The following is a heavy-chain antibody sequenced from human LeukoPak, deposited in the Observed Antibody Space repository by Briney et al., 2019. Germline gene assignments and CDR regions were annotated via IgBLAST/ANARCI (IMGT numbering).Heavy chain of an antibody. J-gene: IGHJ4*02. D-gene: IGHD3-22*01. Sequence: ASVKVSCKASGYTFTGYYMHWVRQAPGQGLEWMGRINPNSGGTNYAQKFQGRVTMTRDTSISTANMELSRLRSDDTAVYYCARDSNRNYYDSSGYHPGYRGQGTLVTVSS. CDR3: ARDSNRNYYDSSGYHPGY. V-gene: IGHV1-2*06. CDR1: GYTFTGYY. CDR2: INPNSGGT.